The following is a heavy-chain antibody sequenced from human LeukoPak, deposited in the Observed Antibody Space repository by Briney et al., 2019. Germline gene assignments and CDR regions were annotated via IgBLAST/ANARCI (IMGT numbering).Heavy chain of an antibody. CDR2: ISSSGSTI. D-gene: IGHD3-3*01. V-gene: IGHV3-11*01. J-gene: IGHJ5*02. CDR3: AKDITIFGVVENWFDP. CDR1: GFTFSDYY. Sequence: GGSLRLSCAASGFTFSDYYMSWIRQAPGKGLEWVSYISSSGSTIYYADSVKGRFTISRDNSKNTLYLQMNSLRAEDTAVYYCAKDITIFGVVENWFDPWGQGTLVTVSS.